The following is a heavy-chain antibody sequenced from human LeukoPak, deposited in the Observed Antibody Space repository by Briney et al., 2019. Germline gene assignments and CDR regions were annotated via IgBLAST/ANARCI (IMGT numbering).Heavy chain of an antibody. CDR1: GLTFRNYG. D-gene: IGHD7-27*01. Sequence: GGSLRFSCAASGLTFRNYGMHWVRRTPGKGLVWVAFIRTDGTDKYYADYVKGGFTISRDTSRNTLYLQMNGLRAEDTAPYYCVKDEDWGFGSWGQGTPVTVSS. CDR3: VKDEDWGFGS. CDR2: IRTDGTDK. J-gene: IGHJ5*02. V-gene: IGHV3-30*02.